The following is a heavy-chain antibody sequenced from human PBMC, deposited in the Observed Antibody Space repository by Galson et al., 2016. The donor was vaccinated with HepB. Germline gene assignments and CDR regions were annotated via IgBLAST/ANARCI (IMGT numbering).Heavy chain of an antibody. CDR2: ISSLSSYI. CDR3: VRGNRIYYYYGMDV. J-gene: IGHJ6*02. D-gene: IGHD2-15*01. V-gene: IGHV3-21*05. Sequence: SLRLSCAASGFTFSDYNMNWVRQAPGKGLEWVSYISSLSSYIYYADSVKGRFTLSRDNAQNSLYLRMNSLTAEDTAVYYCVRGNRIYYYYGMDVWGQGTTVTVSS. CDR1: GFTFSDYN.